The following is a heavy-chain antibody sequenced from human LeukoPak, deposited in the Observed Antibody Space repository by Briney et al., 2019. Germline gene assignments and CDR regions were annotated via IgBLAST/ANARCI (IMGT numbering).Heavy chain of an antibody. D-gene: IGHD5-12*01. Sequence: SETLSLTCSLSGYSITSGFYWGWIRQPPGRGLEWIGSIYHSGSTYYNPSLKSRVTMSVDTSKNQFSLKLTSVTAADTAVYYCARDRGYSNYYDYWGQGTLVTVSS. V-gene: IGHV4-38-2*02. CDR2: IYHSGST. CDR1: GYSITSGFY. CDR3: ARDRGYSNYYDY. J-gene: IGHJ4*02.